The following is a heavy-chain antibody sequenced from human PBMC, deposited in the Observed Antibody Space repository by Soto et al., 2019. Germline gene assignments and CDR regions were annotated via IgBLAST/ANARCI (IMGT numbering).Heavy chain of an antibody. CDR1: GFTFSSYG. CDR3: AKSRSVVTPREAFDI. Sequence: QVQLVESGGGVVQPGRSLRLSCAASGFTFSSYGMHWVRQAPGKGLEWVAVISYDGSNKYYADSVKGRFTISRDNSKNTLYLQMNSLRAEDTAVYYCAKSRSVVTPREAFDIWGQGTMVTVSS. D-gene: IGHD3-22*01. J-gene: IGHJ3*02. V-gene: IGHV3-30*18. CDR2: ISYDGSNK.